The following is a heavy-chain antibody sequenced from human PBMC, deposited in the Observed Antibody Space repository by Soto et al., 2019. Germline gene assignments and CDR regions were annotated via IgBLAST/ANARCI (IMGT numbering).Heavy chain of an antibody. J-gene: IGHJ6*02. Sequence: QVQLVESGGGVVQPGRSLRLSCAASGFTFSSYAMHWVRQAPGKGLEWVAVISYDGSNKYYADSVKGRFTISRDNSKNTLYLQMNSLRAEDTAVYYCARQGCSSTSCYPAGGGYYYYYYGMDVWGQGTTVTVSS. D-gene: IGHD2-2*01. CDR1: GFTFSSYA. CDR2: ISYDGSNK. CDR3: ARQGCSSTSCYPAGGGYYYYYYGMDV. V-gene: IGHV3-30-3*01.